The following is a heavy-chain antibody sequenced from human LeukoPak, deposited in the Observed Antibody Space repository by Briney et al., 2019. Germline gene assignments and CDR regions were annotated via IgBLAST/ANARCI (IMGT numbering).Heavy chain of an antibody. CDR2: IDPSDSYT. Sequence: GESLKISCKGSGYSFTSCWISWVRQMPGKGLEWMGRIDPSDSYTNYSPSFQGHVTISADKSISTAYLQWSSLKASDTAMYYCARQSYYGSGSYSFDYWGQGTLVTVSS. CDR3: ARQSYYGSGSYSFDY. V-gene: IGHV5-10-1*01. D-gene: IGHD3-10*01. CDR1: GYSFTSCW. J-gene: IGHJ4*02.